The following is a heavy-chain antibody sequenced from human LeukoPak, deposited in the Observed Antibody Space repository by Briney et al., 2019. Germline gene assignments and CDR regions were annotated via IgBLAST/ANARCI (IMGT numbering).Heavy chain of an antibody. J-gene: IGHJ5*02. CDR1: GGTFSSYA. V-gene: IGHV1-69*05. CDR2: IIPIFGTA. D-gene: IGHD3-10*01. CDR3: AREQLNMVRGVRLIWFDP. Sequence: SVKVSCKASGGTFSSYAISWVRQAPGQGLEWMGGIIPIFGTANYAQKFQGRVTITTDESTSTAYMELSSLRSEDTAVYYCAREQLNMVRGVRLIWFDPWGQGTLVTVSS.